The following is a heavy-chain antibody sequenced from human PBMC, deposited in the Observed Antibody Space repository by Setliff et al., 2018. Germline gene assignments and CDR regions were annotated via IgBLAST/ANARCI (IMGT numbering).Heavy chain of an antibody. CDR1: GYTFTTYA. CDR2: INTNTGNP. Sequence: GASVKVSCKASGYTFTTYAMGWMRQAPGQGLEWMGWINTNTGNPSYAQGFTGRFVFSLDTSVSTAYLQINSLEAEDSAVYYCGRASRFGTIVYRGDYYRDVWGKGTTVTVSS. CDR3: GRASRFGTIVYRGDYYRDV. V-gene: IGHV7-4-1*02. J-gene: IGHJ6*03. D-gene: IGHD3-10*01.